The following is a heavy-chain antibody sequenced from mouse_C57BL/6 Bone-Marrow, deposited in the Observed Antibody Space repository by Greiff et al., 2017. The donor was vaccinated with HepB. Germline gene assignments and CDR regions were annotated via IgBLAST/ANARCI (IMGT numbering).Heavy chain of an antibody. D-gene: IGHD1-1*01. V-gene: IGHV5-17*01. CDR2: ISSGSSTI. CDR3: ARTYYYGSSYDYYAMDY. J-gene: IGHJ4*01. Sequence: EVKLMESGGGLVKPGGSLKLSCAASGFTFSDYGMHWVRQAPEKGLEWVAYISSGSSTIYYADTVKGRFTISRDNAKNTLFLQMTSLRSEDTAMYYCARTYYYGSSYDYYAMDYWGQGTSVTVSS. CDR1: GFTFSDYG.